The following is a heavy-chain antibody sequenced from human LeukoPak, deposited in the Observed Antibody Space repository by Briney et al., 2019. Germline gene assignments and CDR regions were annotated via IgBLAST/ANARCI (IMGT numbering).Heavy chain of an antibody. CDR3: AKDRYSSSWNFFDF. Sequence: GGSLRLSCAASGFTFDDYAMHWVRQVPGKGLEWVSGISWNSDIIDYADSVKGRFTISRDNAQNSLYLQMNSLRDDDTAFYYCAKDRYSSSWNFFDFWGQGTLVTVSS. D-gene: IGHD6-13*01. CDR1: GFTFDDYA. CDR2: ISWNSDII. V-gene: IGHV3-9*01. J-gene: IGHJ4*02.